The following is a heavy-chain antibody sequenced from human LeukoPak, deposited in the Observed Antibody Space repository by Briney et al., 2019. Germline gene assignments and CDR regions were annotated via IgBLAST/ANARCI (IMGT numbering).Heavy chain of an antibody. J-gene: IGHJ3*02. Sequence: GGSLRLSCAASGFTFSSYAMHWVRQAPGRGLEWVAVISHDGSNKYYADSVKGRFTISRDNSKNTLYLQMNSLRAEDTAVYYCARDQFGELVVCTFHIWGQGTMVTVSS. CDR2: ISHDGSNK. V-gene: IGHV3-30-3*01. CDR1: GFTFSSYA. CDR3: ARDQFGELVVCTFHI. D-gene: IGHD3-10*01.